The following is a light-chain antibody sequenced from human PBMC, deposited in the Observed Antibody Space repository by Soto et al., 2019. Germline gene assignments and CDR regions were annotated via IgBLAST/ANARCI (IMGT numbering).Light chain of an antibody. CDR2: DAA. CDR1: QNVSTY. Sequence: EIVLTQSPATLSLSPGERATLSCRASQNVSTYLAWYQQKPGQAPRLLIYDAANRATGIPARFSGSGSGTDWTLTIGSLEPEDVAVDYCQQRANWLTFGPGTKVDIK. CDR3: QQRANWLT. V-gene: IGKV3-11*01. J-gene: IGKJ3*01.